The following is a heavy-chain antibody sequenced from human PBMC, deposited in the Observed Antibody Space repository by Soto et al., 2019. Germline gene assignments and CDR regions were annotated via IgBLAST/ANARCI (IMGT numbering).Heavy chain of an antibody. Sequence: QVQVVQSGAEEKKPGASVKVSCRASGYTFTNYAIHLVCQAPGQRLEWMGWISPGNGNTKYSKKVQGRVTITGDTSASTAYMELSRLRSEDTAVYYCARRGDGMDVWGQGTTVTVSS. CDR2: ISPGNGNT. V-gene: IGHV1-3*05. CDR1: GYTFTNYA. J-gene: IGHJ6*02. D-gene: IGHD3-10*01. CDR3: ARRGDGMDV.